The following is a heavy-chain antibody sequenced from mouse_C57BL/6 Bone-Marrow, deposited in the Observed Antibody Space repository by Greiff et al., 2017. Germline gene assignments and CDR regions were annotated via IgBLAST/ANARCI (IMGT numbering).Heavy chain of an antibody. CDR3: ARIDGYYPGY. CDR2: IWWDDDK. D-gene: IGHD2-3*01. J-gene: IGHJ2*01. V-gene: IGHV8-8*01. CDR1: GFSLSTFGMG. Sequence: QVQLKESGPGILQPSLTLSLTCSFSGFSLSTFGMGVGWIRQPSGKGLVWLVHIWWDDDKYYNPALKSRLTSSKNTSKNQVFLKIANVDTADTTTNYCARIDGYYPGYWGQGTTRAGSS.